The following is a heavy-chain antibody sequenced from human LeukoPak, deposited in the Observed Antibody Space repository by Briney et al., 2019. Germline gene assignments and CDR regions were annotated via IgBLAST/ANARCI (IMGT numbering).Heavy chain of an antibody. Sequence: SVKVSCKASGGTFSSYAISWVRQAPGQGLEWMGEIIPIFGTANYAQKFQGRVTITADESTSTAYMELSSLRSEDTAVYYCARPGAVTTFFGAFDIWGQGTMVTVSS. V-gene: IGHV1-69*01. CDR1: GGTFSSYA. J-gene: IGHJ3*02. CDR3: ARPGAVTTFFGAFDI. CDR2: IIPIFGTA. D-gene: IGHD4-17*01.